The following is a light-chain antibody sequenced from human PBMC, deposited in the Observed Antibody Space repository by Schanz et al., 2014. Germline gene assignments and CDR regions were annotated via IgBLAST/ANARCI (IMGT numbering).Light chain of an antibody. CDR1: QSVSSN. J-gene: IGKJ3*01. CDR3: QQYNNWPVT. V-gene: IGKV3-15*01. CDR2: GAS. Sequence: ETVMTQSPGTLSVSPGERATLSCRASQSVSSNLAWYQQKPGQGPRLLICGASTRATGIPARFSGSGSGTEFTRTISSLQSEDFAVYYCQQYNNWPVTFGPGTKVDIQ.